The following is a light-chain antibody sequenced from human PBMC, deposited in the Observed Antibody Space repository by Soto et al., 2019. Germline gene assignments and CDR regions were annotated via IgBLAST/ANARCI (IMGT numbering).Light chain of an antibody. J-gene: IGKJ1*01. CDR2: GAS. Sequence: EIVMTQSPATLSVSPGERATLSCRASQSVSSNLAWYQQKPGQAPRLLIYGASTRSTGIPARLSGSESGTEFTLITSSLQSKDFVVYYCHQYNNWHPMAFGQGTTVAIK. CDR3: HQYNNWHPMA. V-gene: IGKV3-15*01. CDR1: QSVSSN.